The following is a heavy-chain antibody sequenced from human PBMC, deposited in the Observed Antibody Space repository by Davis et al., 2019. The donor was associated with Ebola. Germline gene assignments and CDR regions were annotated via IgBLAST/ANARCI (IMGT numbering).Heavy chain of an antibody. D-gene: IGHD2-2*01. J-gene: IGHJ4*02. CDR3: ARDTRGALDF. CDR2: IKQDGSAR. V-gene: IGHV3-7*03. Sequence: PGGSLRLSCAASAFTFSDYWMSWVRQAPGKGLEWVANIKQDGSARNYVDSVRGRFIISRDNAKNSQYLQMNSLRADDTAVYYCARDTRGALDFWGQGILVTVSS. CDR1: AFTFSDYW.